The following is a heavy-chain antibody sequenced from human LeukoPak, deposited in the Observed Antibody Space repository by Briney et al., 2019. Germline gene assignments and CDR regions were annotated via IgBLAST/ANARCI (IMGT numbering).Heavy chain of an antibody. J-gene: IGHJ4*02. CDR2: IYSGGST. Sequence: GGSLRLSCAASGFTVSSNYMSWVRQAPGKGLEWVSVIYSGGSTYYADSVKGRFTISRDNSKNTLYLQMNSLRSDDTAVYYCARVPSAAYYDFWSGSPYYFDYWGQGTLVTVSS. CDR1: GFTVSSNY. CDR3: ARVPSAAYYDFWSGSPYYFDY. V-gene: IGHV3-53*05. D-gene: IGHD3-3*01.